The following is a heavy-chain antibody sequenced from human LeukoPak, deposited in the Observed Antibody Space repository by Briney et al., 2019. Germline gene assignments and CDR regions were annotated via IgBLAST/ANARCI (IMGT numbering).Heavy chain of an antibody. D-gene: IGHD1-26*01. CDR3: ARDAGAKWELLEYYFDY. J-gene: IGHJ4*02. CDR1: GYSTSSGYY. CDR2: IYHSGSI. Sequence: SETLSLTCTVSGYSTSSGYYWGWIRQPPGKGLEWIGSIYHSGSIYYNPPLKSRVTISVDTSKNQFSLKLSSVTAADTAVYYCARDAGAKWELLEYYFDYWGQGTLVAVSS. V-gene: IGHV4-38-2*02.